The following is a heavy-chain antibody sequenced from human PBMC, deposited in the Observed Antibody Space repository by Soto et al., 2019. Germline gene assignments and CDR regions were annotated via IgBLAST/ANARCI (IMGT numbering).Heavy chain of an antibody. D-gene: IGHD6-13*01. CDR3: ARDFNPPEGIAAAGKGGYFDY. CDR2: ISYDGSNK. Sequence: GGSLRLSCAASGFTFSSYAMHWVRQAPGKGLEWVAVISYDGSNKYYADSVKGRFTISRDNSKNTLYLQMNSLRAEDTAVYYCARDFNPPEGIAAAGKGGYFDYWGQGTLVTVSS. V-gene: IGHV3-30-3*01. J-gene: IGHJ4*02. CDR1: GFTFSSYA.